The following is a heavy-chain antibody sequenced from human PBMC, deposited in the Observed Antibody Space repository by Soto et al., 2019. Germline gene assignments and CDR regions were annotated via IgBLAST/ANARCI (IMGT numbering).Heavy chain of an antibody. D-gene: IGHD2-8*01. V-gene: IGHV3-74*01. CDR3: TRYPSYCTNGVCYPDY. J-gene: IGHJ4*02. CDR2: INTDRTKT. CDR1: GFTFNGYW. Sequence: PGGSLRLACAASGFTFNGYWMHWVRQAPGKGLVWVSRINTDRTKTKYADSVRGRFTISRDNAKNTVYLQMDSLRVEDTAVYYCTRYPSYCTNGVCYPDYWGQRTQVTVSS.